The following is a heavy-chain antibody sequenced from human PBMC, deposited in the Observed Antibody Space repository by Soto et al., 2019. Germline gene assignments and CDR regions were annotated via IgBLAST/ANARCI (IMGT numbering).Heavy chain of an antibody. D-gene: IGHD3-10*01. V-gene: IGHV4-30-2*01. CDR1: GGSISSGGYS. CDR3: ARDPSGSGPNFDY. CDR2: IDNSGST. J-gene: IGHJ4*02. Sequence: QLQLQESGSGLVKPSQTVSLTCAVSGGSISSGGYSWSWIRQPPGKGLEWIGYIDNSGSTYYNPSLKSRVTISVDTSKNQLSLKLSSVTAADTAVYYCARDPSGSGPNFDYWGQGALVTVSS.